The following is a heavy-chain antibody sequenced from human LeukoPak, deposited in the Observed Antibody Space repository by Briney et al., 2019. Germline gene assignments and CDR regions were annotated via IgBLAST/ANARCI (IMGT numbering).Heavy chain of an antibody. D-gene: IGHD3-22*01. CDR2: INHSGST. CDR3: ARGNHYDLYYFDY. J-gene: IGHJ4*02. CDR1: GGSFSGYY. Sequence: SETLSLTCAVYGGSFSGYYWSWIRQPPGKGLEWIGEINHSGSTNYNPSLTRRVTISVDTSKNQFSLKLSSVTAADTAVYYCARGNHYDLYYFDYWGQGTLVTVSS. V-gene: IGHV4-34*01.